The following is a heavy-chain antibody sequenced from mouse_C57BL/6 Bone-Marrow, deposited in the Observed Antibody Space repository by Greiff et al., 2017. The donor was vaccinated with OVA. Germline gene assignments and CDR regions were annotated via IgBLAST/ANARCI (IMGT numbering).Heavy chain of an antibody. Sequence: QVQLQQSGAELARPGASVKLSCKASGYTFTSYGISWVKQRTGQGLEWIGEIYPRSGNTYYNEKFKGKATLTADKSSSTAYMELRSLTSEDSAVYFCARWRWLLYYFDYWGQGTTLTVSS. D-gene: IGHD2-3*01. CDR1: GYTFTSYG. V-gene: IGHV1-81*01. J-gene: IGHJ2*01. CDR2: IYPRSGNT. CDR3: ARWRWLLYYFDY.